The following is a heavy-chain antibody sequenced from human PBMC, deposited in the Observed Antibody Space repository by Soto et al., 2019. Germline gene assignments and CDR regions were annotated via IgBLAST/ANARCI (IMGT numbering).Heavy chain of an antibody. CDR1: GFTFSSYA. J-gene: IGHJ6*02. D-gene: IGHD2-2*01. V-gene: IGHV3-30-3*01. CDR2: ISYDGSNK. Sequence: GGSLRLSCAASGFTFSSYAMHWVRQAPGKGLEWVAVISYDGSNKYYADSVKGRFTISRDNSKNTLYLQMNSLRAEDTAVYYCERVPAAYGMHVWGPGTTPTV. CDR3: ERVPAAYGMHV.